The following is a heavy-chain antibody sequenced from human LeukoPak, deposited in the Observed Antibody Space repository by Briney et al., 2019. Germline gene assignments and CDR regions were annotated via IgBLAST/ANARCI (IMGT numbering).Heavy chain of an antibody. J-gene: IGHJ4*02. CDR1: GYSITSGHY. Sequence: SETLSLTCTVSGYSITSGHYGGWIRQPPGKGREWIGIIYHSGISYYNPSLQSRVTLSVDTSKNQFSLKPSSVTAADTAVYYCARRRSYEDFDYWGQGTLVSVSS. CDR2: IYHSGIS. V-gene: IGHV4-38-2*02. CDR3: ARRRSYEDFDY. D-gene: IGHD5-18*01.